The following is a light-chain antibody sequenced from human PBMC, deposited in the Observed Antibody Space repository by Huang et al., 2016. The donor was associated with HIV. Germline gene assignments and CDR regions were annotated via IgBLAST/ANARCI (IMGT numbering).Light chain of an antibody. Sequence: DIVMTQSPLYLPVTPGEPASISCRSSQSLFHSNGKNSVDWYLQKPGQSPQLLIYLGSNRASGVPDRFRGSGSGTDFTLKISRVEAEDVGVYYCMQGLQVPLTFGGGTKVEIK. V-gene: IGKV2-28*01. J-gene: IGKJ4*01. CDR1: QSLFHSNGKNS. CDR3: MQGLQVPLT. CDR2: LGS.